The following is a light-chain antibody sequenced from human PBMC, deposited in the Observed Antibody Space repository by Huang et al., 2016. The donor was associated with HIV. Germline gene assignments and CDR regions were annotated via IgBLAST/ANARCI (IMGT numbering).Light chain of an antibody. J-gene: IGKJ1*01. CDR3: HQYNNWPPWT. CDR2: GAS. Sequence: EIGMTQSPATLSVSPGERATLFCRASQSISSKLAWYQQKPGQPPRLLIYGASTRATGIPARFSGRGSGTEFTLTISSLQSEDFAVYYCHQYNNWPPWTFGQGTRVEIK. V-gene: IGKV3-15*01. CDR1: QSISSK.